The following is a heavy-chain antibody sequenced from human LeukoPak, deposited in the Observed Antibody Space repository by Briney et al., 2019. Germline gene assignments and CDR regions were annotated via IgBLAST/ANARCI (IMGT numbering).Heavy chain of an antibody. J-gene: IGHJ5*02. CDR1: GYTFTSYY. CDR3: ARDDIGYSSSSGFLIDP. Sequence: GASVKVSCKASGYTFTSYYMHWVRQAPGQGLEWMGIINPSGGSTSYAQKFQGRVTMTRDTSTSTVYMELSSLRSEDTAVYYCARDDIGYSSSSGFLIDPWGQGTLVTVSS. CDR2: INPSGGST. D-gene: IGHD6-6*01. V-gene: IGHV1-46*01.